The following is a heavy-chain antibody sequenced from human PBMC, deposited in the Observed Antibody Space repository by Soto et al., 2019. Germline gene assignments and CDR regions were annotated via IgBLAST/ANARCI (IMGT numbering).Heavy chain of an antibody. D-gene: IGHD2-21*02. CDR2: IYPGDSDT. CDR1: GYSFSSYC. J-gene: IGHJ3*02. CDR3: AVGGDWFFFDM. Sequence: GESLKISCKGSGYSFSSYCIGWVRQMPGKGLEWMGIIYPGDSDTRYSPSFQGQVTISADKSISTAYLQWSSLRASDTAMYYCAVGGDWFFFDMWAQGTLVTVSS. V-gene: IGHV5-51*01.